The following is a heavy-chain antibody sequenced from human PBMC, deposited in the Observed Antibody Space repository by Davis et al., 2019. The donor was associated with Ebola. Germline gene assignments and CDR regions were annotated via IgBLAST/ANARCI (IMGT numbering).Heavy chain of an antibody. D-gene: IGHD6-13*01. V-gene: IGHV4-39*01. CDR1: GASTSRSTYY. CDR2: LLYRGRT. J-gene: IGHJ5*02. CDR3: SRQVVGRVAGGSIDP. Sequence: MPSETLSLPCTVPGASTSRSTYYWGWIRQPPGKGLEWIGSLLYRGRTLYNPSLESRVTISLDVSNKKFSLKVTSVIAADTAVYYCSRQVVGRVAGGSIDPWGQGTLVTVS.